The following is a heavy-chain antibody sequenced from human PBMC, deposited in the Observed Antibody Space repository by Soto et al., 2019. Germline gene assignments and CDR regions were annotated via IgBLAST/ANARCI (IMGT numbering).Heavy chain of an antibody. D-gene: IGHD1-1*01. CDR3: ARGDHYESRGYNNAVDV. CDR1: GDSFSSYY. V-gene: IGHV1-46*01. CDR2: INPSEDST. J-gene: IGHJ3*01. Sequence: QVQLVQSGAEVKKPGASVKVSCKASGDSFSSYYMHWVRQAPGQGLRWMGIINPSEDSTTYAQNFPGRLTMTRDTSTRTVYMELSSVRSEDTAVYYCARGDHYESRGYNNAVDVWGQGTMVTVSS.